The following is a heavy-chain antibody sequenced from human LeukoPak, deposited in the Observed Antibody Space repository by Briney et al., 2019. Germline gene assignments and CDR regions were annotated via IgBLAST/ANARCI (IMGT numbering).Heavy chain of an antibody. D-gene: IGHD3-22*01. J-gene: IGHJ6*02. CDR3: ARAPPNYDSSGYYSASGYYYYGMDV. CDR1: GFTFSSYS. CDR2: ISSSSSYI. V-gene: IGHV3-21*01. Sequence: GGFLRLSCAASGFTFSSYSMNWVRQAPGKGLEWVSSISSSSSYIYYADSVKGRFTISRDNAKNSLYLQMNSLRAGDTAVYYCARAPPNYDSSGYYSASGYYYYGMDVWGQGTTVTVSS.